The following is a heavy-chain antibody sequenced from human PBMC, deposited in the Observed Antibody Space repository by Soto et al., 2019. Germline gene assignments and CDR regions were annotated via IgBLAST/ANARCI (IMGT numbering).Heavy chain of an antibody. CDR2: ISGSGGNT. D-gene: IGHD2-15*01. CDR1: GFTFSSYA. J-gene: IGHJ6*02. CDR3: AKGGDDCSGGNCYYYYYGMDV. Sequence: GGSLRLSCAASGFTFSSYAMSWVRQAPGKGLEWVSAISGSGGNTYYADSVKGRFTISRDNSKNTLSLQMNSLRAEDTAVYYCAKGGDDCSGGNCYYYYYGMDVWGQGITVTVSS. V-gene: IGHV3-23*01.